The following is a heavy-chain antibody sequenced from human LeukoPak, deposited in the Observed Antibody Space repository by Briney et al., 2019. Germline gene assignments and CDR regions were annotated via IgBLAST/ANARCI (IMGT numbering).Heavy chain of an antibody. V-gene: IGHV3-11*05. CDR2: ISSSSSYT. Sequence: GGSLRLSCAASGFTVSSNYMTWVRQPPGKGLEWVSYISSSSSYTNYADSVKGRFTISRDNAKNSLYLQMNSLRAEDTAVYYCARAPRDGYNPAYFDYWGQGTLVTVSS. CDR1: GFTVSSNY. CDR3: ARAPRDGYNPAYFDY. J-gene: IGHJ4*02. D-gene: IGHD5-24*01.